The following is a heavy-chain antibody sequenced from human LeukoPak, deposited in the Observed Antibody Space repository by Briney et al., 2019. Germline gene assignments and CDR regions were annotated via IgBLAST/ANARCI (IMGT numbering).Heavy chain of an antibody. CDR3: ASSITIFGVVPALFDY. D-gene: IGHD3-3*01. CDR2: INPNSGGT. J-gene: IGHJ4*02. V-gene: IGHV1-2*02. CDR1: GYTFTGYY. Sequence: ASVKVSCKASGYTFTGYYMHWVRQAPGQGREWMGWINPNSGGTNYAQKFQGRVTMTRDTSISTAYMELSRLRSDDTAVYYCASSITIFGVVPALFDYWGQGTLVTVSS.